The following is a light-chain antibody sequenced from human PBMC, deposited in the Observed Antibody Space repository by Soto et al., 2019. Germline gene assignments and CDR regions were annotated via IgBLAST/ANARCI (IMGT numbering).Light chain of an antibody. CDR1: QSLSSY. CDR2: AAS. Sequence: DLQMTQSPSSLSASVGDRVTITCRASQSLSSYLNWYQQKPGQAPKLMIYAASSLQSGVPSRFSGSGSGTDFTLTIIILQPEDFATYYCQHSYSTPYTLGQGTKVEMK. V-gene: IGKV1-39*01. J-gene: IGKJ2*01. CDR3: QHSYSTPYT.